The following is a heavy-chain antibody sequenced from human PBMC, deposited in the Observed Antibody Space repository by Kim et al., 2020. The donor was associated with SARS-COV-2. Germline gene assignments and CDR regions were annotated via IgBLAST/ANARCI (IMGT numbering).Heavy chain of an antibody. Sequence: YYADSVKGRFTISRDNSRNPLFLQMFTLREGDTAVYYCAKEGTTGTFPGYWGQGTLFTVS. D-gene: IGHD4-17*01. J-gene: IGHJ4*01. V-gene: IGHV3-30*02. CDR3: AKEGTTGTFPGY.